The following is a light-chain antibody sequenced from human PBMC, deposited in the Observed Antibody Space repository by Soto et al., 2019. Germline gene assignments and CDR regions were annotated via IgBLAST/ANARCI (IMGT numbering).Light chain of an antibody. V-gene: IGKV3-20*01. CDR1: QSVSSSY. CDR3: QHQC. Sequence: EIVLTQSPGTLSLSPGERATLSCRASQSVSSSYLAWYQQKPGQAPRLLIYGASSRATGIPDRFSGSGSGTDFTLTISRLEPEDFAVYYCQHQCFGPGTKVDIK. J-gene: IGKJ3*01. CDR2: GAS.